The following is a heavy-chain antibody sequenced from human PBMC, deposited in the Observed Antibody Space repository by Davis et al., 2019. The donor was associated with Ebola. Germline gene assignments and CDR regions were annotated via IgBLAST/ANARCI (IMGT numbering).Heavy chain of an antibody. D-gene: IGHD6-13*01. Sequence: SVKVSCKASGGTFTSYAVSWVRQAPGRGLEWMGGIIPMFRSPNYAQKFQDRVTITADESTSTAYMELSSLRSEDTAVYYCAREGSSWYDHYFYMDVWGKGTTVTVSS. CDR2: IIPMFRSP. CDR3: AREGSSWYDHYFYMDV. V-gene: IGHV1-69*13. CDR1: GGTFTSYA. J-gene: IGHJ6*03.